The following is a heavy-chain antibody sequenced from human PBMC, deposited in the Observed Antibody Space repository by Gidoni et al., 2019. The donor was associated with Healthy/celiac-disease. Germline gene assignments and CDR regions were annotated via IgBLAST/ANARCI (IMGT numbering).Heavy chain of an antibody. CDR3: AKSGGSLPYYYYGMDV. V-gene: IGHV3-30*18. Sequence: QVQLVGSGGGVVQPGRSLRRSCSPSAFTFSSYGMHWVRQAPGKGLEWVAVISYDGSNKYYADSVKGRFTISRDNSKNTLYLQMNSLRAEDTAVYYCAKSGGSLPYYYYGMDVWGQGTTVTVSS. J-gene: IGHJ6*02. CDR2: ISYDGSNK. CDR1: AFTFSSYG. D-gene: IGHD1-26*01.